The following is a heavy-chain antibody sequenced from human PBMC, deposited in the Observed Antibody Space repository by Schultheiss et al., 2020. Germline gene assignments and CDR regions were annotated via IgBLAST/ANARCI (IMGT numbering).Heavy chain of an antibody. J-gene: IGHJ4*02. CDR2: ISSSSSYI. CDR3: ARVPLESSSGYYSSY. D-gene: IGHD3-22*01. Sequence: GGSLRLSCAASGFTFSSYSMNWVRQAPGKGLEWVSSISSSSSYIYYADSVKGRFTISRDNAKNSLYLQMNSLRAEDTAVYYCARVPLESSSGYYSSYWGQGTLGTVSS. CDR1: GFTFSSYS. V-gene: IGHV3-21*01.